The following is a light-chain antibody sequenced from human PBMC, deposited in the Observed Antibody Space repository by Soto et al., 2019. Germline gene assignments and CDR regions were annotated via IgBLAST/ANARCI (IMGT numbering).Light chain of an antibody. CDR2: AAS. CDR1: QGIGND. Sequence: DIQMTQSPSSLSASVGDRVTITCRASQGIGNDLGWFQQKPGKAPTLLIYAASSLQSGVPSRFSGSGSGTEFTLTISSLEPEDVATYYCLGHATDPRTFSQGNKVEIK. V-gene: IGKV1-17*01. J-gene: IGKJ1*01. CDR3: LGHATDPRT.